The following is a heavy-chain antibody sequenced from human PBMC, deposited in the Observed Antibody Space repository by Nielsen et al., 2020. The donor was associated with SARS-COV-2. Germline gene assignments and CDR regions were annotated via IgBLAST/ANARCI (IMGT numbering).Heavy chain of an antibody. Sequence: WIRQPPGKGLEWLSHISPRSTSTYYADSVKGRFTISRDNAKNSLYLQMNSLRAEDTAVYYCVREGSSGWPIYYYYGMDVWGQGTTVTVSS. CDR2: ISPRSTST. D-gene: IGHD6-19*01. V-gene: IGHV3-11*05. CDR3: VREGSSGWPIYYYYGMDV. J-gene: IGHJ6*02.